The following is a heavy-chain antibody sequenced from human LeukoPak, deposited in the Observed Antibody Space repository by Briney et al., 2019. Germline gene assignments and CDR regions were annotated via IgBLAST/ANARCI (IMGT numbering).Heavy chain of an antibody. D-gene: IGHD2-15*01. J-gene: IGHJ4*02. CDR3: TTCLLAYSFDY. CDR2: IKSKTNGGTT. Sequence: GGSLRLSCVASGFTFSGDRMNWVRQAPGKGLEWVGRIKSKTNGGTTDYAAPVKGRFTISRDDSKNTLYLQMNSLKTEDTAVYYCTTCLLAYSFDYWGQGTLVTVSS. V-gene: IGHV3-15*01. CDR1: GFTFSGDR.